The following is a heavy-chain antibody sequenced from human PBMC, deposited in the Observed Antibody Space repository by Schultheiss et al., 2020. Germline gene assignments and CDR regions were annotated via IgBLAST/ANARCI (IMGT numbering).Heavy chain of an antibody. D-gene: IGHD3-16*01. V-gene: IGHV4-30-4*08. Sequence: SGPTLVKPTQTLTLTCTFSGFSLSTSGVGVGWIRQPPGKALEWIGYIYYSGSTYYNPSLKSRVTISVDTSKNQFSLKLSSVTAADTAVYYCASNDPPLGSRFDYWGQGTLVTVSS. J-gene: IGHJ4*02. CDR3: ASNDPPLGSRFDY. CDR2: IYYSGST. CDR1: GFSLSTSGVG.